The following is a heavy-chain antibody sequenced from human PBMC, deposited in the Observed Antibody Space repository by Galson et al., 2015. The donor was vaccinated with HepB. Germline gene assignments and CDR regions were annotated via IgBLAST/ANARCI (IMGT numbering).Heavy chain of an antibody. V-gene: IGHV3-21*01. CDR1: GFTFSHYS. CDR2: ISSSRNYT. Sequence: SLRLSCAASGFTFSHYSMNWVRQAPGKGLEWVSSISSSRNYTYYADSVKGRFTISRDNAKNSLFLQMNNLRAGDTALYYCVREGGDGYNYFDLWGQGTLVTVSS. CDR3: VREGGDGYNYFDL. D-gene: IGHD2-21*01. J-gene: IGHJ5*02.